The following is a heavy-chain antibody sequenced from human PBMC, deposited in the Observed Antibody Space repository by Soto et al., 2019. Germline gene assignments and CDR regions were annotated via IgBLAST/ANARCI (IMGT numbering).Heavy chain of an antibody. J-gene: IGHJ4*02. Sequence: QVQLQESGPGLVKPSQTLSLTCTVSGCSIGSGGYYWSWIRQPPGRGLEWIGFIYSGGGTDYTPSLKSRVTVSFDTSKNQFSMKLSSVTAADTAVYYCARGSGSYYPRYYIDYWGQGTLVTVSS. D-gene: IGHD3-10*01. CDR3: ARGSGSYYPRYYIDY. CDR1: GCSIGSGGYY. CDR2: IYSGGGT. V-gene: IGHV4-31*03.